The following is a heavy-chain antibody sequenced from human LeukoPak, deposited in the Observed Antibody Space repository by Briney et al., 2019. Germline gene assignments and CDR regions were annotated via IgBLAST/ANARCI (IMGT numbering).Heavy chain of an antibody. CDR1: GFTFSAYY. CDR3: ARDLGEDTVTASWYYYGMDV. J-gene: IGHJ6*02. CDR2: IISSASTR. D-gene: IGHD3-16*01. V-gene: IGHV3-11*01. Sequence: KPGGSLRLSCAASGFTFSAYYMRWIRQAPGKGLGWGSYIISSASTRYYADYVKGLFTISRNNAKTSLYLQMNSLRAENTAVYYWARDLGEDTVTASWYYYGMDVWGQGTTVTVSS.